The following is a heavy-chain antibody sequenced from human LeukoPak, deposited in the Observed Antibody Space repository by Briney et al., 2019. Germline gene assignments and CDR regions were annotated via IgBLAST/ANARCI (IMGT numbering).Heavy chain of an antibody. V-gene: IGHV1-18*01. D-gene: IGHD3-22*01. CDR2: ISAYNGNT. CDR3: AREVPYDTSRYYQPFDY. J-gene: IGHJ4*02. CDR1: GYTFTSYG. Sequence: ASVKVSCKASGYTFTSYGISWVRQAPGQGLEWMGWISAYNGNTNYAQKLQGRVTMTTDTSTSTAYMNLRSLRSDDTAVYYCAREVPYDTSRYYQPFDYWGQGTLVTVSS.